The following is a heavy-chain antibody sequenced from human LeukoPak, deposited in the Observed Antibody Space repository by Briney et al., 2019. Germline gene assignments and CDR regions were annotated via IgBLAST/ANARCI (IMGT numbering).Heavy chain of an antibody. CDR3: AKAFGDYYDSSGYHQDPTWFDY. Sequence: GGSLRLSCAASGFTFSSYAMSWVRQAPGKGLEWVSAISGSGGSTYYADSVKGRFTISRDNSKNTLYLQMNSLRAEDTAVYYCAKAFGDYYDSSGYHQDPTWFDYWGQGTLVTVSS. CDR1: GFTFSSYA. V-gene: IGHV3-23*01. D-gene: IGHD3-22*01. J-gene: IGHJ4*02. CDR2: ISGSGGST.